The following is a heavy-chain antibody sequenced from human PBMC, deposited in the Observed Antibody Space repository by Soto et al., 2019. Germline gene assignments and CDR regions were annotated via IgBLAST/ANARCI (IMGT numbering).Heavy chain of an antibody. CDR2: IIPIFGTA. J-gene: IGHJ4*02. Sequence: SVKVSCKASGGTFSSYAISWVRQAPGQGLEWMGGIIPIFGTANYAQKFQGRVTITADKSTSTAYMELSSLRSEDTAVYYCARGNYYDSSGYYPFDYWGQGTLVTVSS. D-gene: IGHD3-22*01. CDR3: ARGNYYDSSGYYPFDY. V-gene: IGHV1-69*06. CDR1: GGTFSSYA.